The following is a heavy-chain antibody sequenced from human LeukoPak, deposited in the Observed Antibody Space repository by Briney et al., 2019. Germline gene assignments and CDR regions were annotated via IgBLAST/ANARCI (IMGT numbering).Heavy chain of an antibody. J-gene: IGHJ4*02. CDR3: ATAVAGRFDS. D-gene: IGHD6-19*01. CDR2: IYYSGST. CDR1: GGSISSYY. V-gene: IGHV4-59*08. Sequence: SETLSLTCTVSGGSISSYYWSWIRQPPGKGLELIGYIYYSGSTDYNPSLQSRVTISVDTSKNQFSLKLSSVTAADTAVYYCATAVAGRFDSWGQGTLVTVSS.